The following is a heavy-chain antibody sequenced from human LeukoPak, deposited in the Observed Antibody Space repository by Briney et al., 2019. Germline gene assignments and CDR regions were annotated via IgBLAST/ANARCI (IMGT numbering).Heavy chain of an antibody. CDR1: GFTFSSYA. Sequence: GGSLRLSCAASGFTFSSYAMSWVRQAPGKGLEWVSAISGSGGSTYYADSVKGRFTISRDNSKNTLYLQMNSLRAEDTAIYYCAKSNSGWYYYYGMDVWGQGTTVTVSS. V-gene: IGHV3-23*01. J-gene: IGHJ6*02. CDR2: ISGSGGST. CDR3: AKSNSGWYYYYGMDV. D-gene: IGHD6-19*01.